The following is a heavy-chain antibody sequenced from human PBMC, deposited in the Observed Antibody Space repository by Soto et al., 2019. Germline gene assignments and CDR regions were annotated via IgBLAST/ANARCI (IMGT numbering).Heavy chain of an antibody. V-gene: IGHV1-69*01. CDR1: GGTFSSYA. D-gene: IGHD6-19*01. CDR2: IIPIFGTA. J-gene: IGHJ4*02. CDR3: AREGGYSSGLHRFDY. Sequence: QVQLVQSGAEVKKPGSSVKVSCKASGGTFSSYAISWVRQAPGHGLEWMGGIIPIFGTADYAQKFQGRVTITADEATSTAYMELSSLRSEDTAVYYCAREGGYSSGLHRFDYWGQGTLVTVSS.